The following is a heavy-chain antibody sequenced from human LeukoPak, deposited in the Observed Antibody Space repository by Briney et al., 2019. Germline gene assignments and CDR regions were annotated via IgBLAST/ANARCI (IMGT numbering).Heavy chain of an antibody. CDR2: INHSGST. V-gene: IGHV4-34*01. CDR3: ARVWGYSYGYWVGGYYYYYMDV. CDR1: GGSFSGYY. D-gene: IGHD5-18*01. Sequence: PSETLSLTCAVYGGSFSGYYWSWIRQPPGKGLEWIGEINHSGSTNCNPSLKSRVTISVDTSKNQFSLKLSSVTAADTAVYYCARVWGYSYGYWVGGYYYYYMDVWGKGTTVTVSS. J-gene: IGHJ6*03.